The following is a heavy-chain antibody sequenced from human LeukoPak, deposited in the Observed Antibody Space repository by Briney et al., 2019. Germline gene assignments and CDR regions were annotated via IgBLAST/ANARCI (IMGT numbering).Heavy chain of an antibody. V-gene: IGHV3-30*04. CDR3: ARDGVLVPAAIGGWFDP. CDR2: ISYDGSNK. CDR1: GFTFSSYA. D-gene: IGHD2-2*02. J-gene: IGHJ5*02. Sequence: GGSLRLSCAASGFTFSSYAMHWVRQAPGKGLEWVAVISYDGSNKYCADSVKGRFTISRDNSKNTLYLQMDSLRAEDTAVYYCARDGVLVPAAIGGWFDPWGQGTLVTVSS.